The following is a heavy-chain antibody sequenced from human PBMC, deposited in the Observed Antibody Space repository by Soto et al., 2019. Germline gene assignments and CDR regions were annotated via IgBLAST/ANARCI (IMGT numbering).Heavy chain of an antibody. Sequence: QVQLLQSGAEVKKPGSSVKVSCKASGGTFSSYTISWVRQAPGQGLEWMGRIIPILGIANYAQKFQGRVTITADKSTSTAYMELSSLRSEDTAVYYCARRGYSGYDSFDYWGQGTLVTVSS. CDR1: GGTFSSYT. D-gene: IGHD5-12*01. CDR2: IIPILGIA. V-gene: IGHV1-69*02. CDR3: ARRGYSGYDSFDY. J-gene: IGHJ4*02.